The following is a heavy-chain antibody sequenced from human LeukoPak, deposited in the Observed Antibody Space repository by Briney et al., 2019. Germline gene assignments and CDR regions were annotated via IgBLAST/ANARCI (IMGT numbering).Heavy chain of an antibody. CDR3: ARDRDFWSGYPPESV. V-gene: IGHV4-30-4*08. Sequence: SQTLSLTCTVSGGSISSGDYYWSWIRQPPGKGLEWIGYIYYSGSTYYNPSLKSRVTISVDTSKNQFSLKLSSVTAADTAVYYCARDRDFWSGYPPESVWGKGTTVTVSS. D-gene: IGHD3-3*01. CDR2: IYYSGST. J-gene: IGHJ6*04. CDR1: GGSISSGDYY.